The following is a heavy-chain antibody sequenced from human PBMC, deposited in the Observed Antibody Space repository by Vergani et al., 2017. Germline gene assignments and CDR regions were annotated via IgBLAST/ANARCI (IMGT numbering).Heavy chain of an antibody. D-gene: IGHD3-22*01. Sequence: EVQLLESGGDLVQPGGSLRLSCAASGFTFNHYAMNWVRQAPGKGLEWVSGISGSGGSTYYAGSVKGRFTISRDSSKNTLYLQMDRLTTDDTAVYFCARDGTDIXVSSSDYSHLLYYWGQGILVTVSS. CDR1: GFTFNHYA. V-gene: IGHV3-23*01. J-gene: IGHJ4*02. CDR2: ISGSGGST. CDR3: ARDGTDIXVSSSDYSHLLYY.